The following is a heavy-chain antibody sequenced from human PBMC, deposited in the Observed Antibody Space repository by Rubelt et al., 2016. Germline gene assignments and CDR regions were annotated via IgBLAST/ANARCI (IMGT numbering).Heavy chain of an antibody. J-gene: IGHJ6*02. Sequence: QVQLQESGPGLVKPLETLSLTCTVSGGSINNYYWSWIRQPPGKGLQWIGSLFSGNTYYNPSLKSRVTISLDTSKNQFSLKLSSLTAVDTAVYFCARVQRAGLLWDVWGHGTAVTVSS. CDR2: LFSGNT. V-gene: IGHV4-4*08. CDR1: GGSINNYY. CDR3: ARVQRAGLLWDV. D-gene: IGHD3-10*01.